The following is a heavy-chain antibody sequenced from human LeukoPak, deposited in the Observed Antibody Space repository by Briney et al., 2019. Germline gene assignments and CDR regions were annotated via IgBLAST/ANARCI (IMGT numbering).Heavy chain of an antibody. D-gene: IGHD3-16*01. V-gene: IGHV4-61*01. CDR3: ARDSGGGGWFDP. CDR2: IFSSGST. CDR1: GGSISSSSYY. Sequence: SSETLSLTCTVSGGSISSSSYYWSWIRQPPGKGLERIGYIFSSGSTNYNPSLKSRLTISVDTSKNQFSLKLSSVTAADTAVYYCARDSGGGGWFDPWGQGTLVTVSS. J-gene: IGHJ5*02.